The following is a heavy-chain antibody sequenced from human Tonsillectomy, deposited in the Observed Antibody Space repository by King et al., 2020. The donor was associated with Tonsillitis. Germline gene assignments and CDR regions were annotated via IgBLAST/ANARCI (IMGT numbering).Heavy chain of an antibody. CDR1: GFTFSSYG. CDR3: AKDRYHDSSGYYYADAFDI. J-gene: IGHJ3*02. Sequence: VQLVESGGGVVQPGRSLRLSCAASGFTFSSYGMHWVRQAPGKGLEWVAVISYDGSNKYYVDSVKGRFTISRDNSKNTLYLQMNSLRAEDTAVYYCAKDRYHDSSGYYYADAFDIWGQGTMGTVSS. V-gene: IGHV3-30*18. D-gene: IGHD3-22*01. CDR2: ISYDGSNK.